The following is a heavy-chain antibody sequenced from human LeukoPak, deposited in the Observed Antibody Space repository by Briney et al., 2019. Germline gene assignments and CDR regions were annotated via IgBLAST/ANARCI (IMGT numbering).Heavy chain of an antibody. J-gene: IGHJ3*02. CDR3: ARHDAYYYDSSGYYADRNAFDI. D-gene: IGHD3-22*01. V-gene: IGHV4-61*05. CDR1: GGSISSSTYY. Sequence: PSETLSLTCTVSGGSISSSTYYWGWIRQPPGKGLEWIGYIYYSGSTNYNPSLKSRVTISVDTSKNQFSLKLSSVTAADTAVYYCARHDAYYYDSSGYYADRNAFDIWAKGQWSPSLQ. CDR2: IYYSGST.